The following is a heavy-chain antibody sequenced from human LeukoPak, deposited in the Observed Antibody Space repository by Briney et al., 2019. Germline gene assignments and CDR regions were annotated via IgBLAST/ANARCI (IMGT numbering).Heavy chain of an antibody. J-gene: IGHJ4*02. CDR2: IKSKTDGGTT. V-gene: IGHV3-15*01. CDR3: TTYPRIVGATHFDY. D-gene: IGHD1-26*01. CDR1: GFTFSNVW. Sequence: GGSLRLSCAASGFTFSNVWMSWVRQAPGKGLEWVGRIKSKTDGGTTDYAAPVKGRFTISRDDSKNTLYLQMNSLKTEDTAVYYCTTYPRIVGATHFDYWGQGTLVTVSS.